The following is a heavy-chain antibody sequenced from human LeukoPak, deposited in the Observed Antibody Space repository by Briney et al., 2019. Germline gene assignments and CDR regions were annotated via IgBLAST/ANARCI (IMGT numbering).Heavy chain of an antibody. CDR3: ARVDYDFWSGYYTGTAFDI. CDR1: GGSISSYY. J-gene: IGHJ3*02. D-gene: IGHD3-3*01. V-gene: IGHV4-59*01. CDR2: IYYSGST. Sequence: SETLSLTCTVSGGSISSYYWSWIRQPPGKGLEWIGYIYYSGSTNYNPSLKSRVTISVDTSKNQFSLKLSSVTAADTAVYYCARVDYDFWSGYYTGTAFDIWGQGTMVPVSS.